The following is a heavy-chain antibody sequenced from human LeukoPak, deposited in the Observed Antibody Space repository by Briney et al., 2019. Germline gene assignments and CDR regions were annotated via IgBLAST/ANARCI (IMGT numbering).Heavy chain of an antibody. V-gene: IGHV1-2*02. Sequence: GASVTVSCKASGYTFTGYYMHWVRQAPGQGLEWMGWINPNSGGTNYAQKFQGRVTMTRDTSISTAYMELSRLRSDDTAVYYCATESSGWYIGWFDPWGQGTLVTVSS. CDR1: GYTFTGYY. D-gene: IGHD6-19*01. CDR2: INPNSGGT. J-gene: IGHJ5*02. CDR3: ATESSGWYIGWFDP.